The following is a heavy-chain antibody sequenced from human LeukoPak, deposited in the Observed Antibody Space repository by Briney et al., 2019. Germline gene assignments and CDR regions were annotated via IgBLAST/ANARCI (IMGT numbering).Heavy chain of an antibody. V-gene: IGHV3-7*05. Sequence: GGSLRLSCATSGFTFSNYWMIWVRQAPGKGLEWVGNIKQDGSEKRYADSVRGRFSISRDNAQTSLYLQMNSLRAEDTAVYYCARASDPWLQLTWGQGTLVTVSS. D-gene: IGHD5-24*01. J-gene: IGHJ5*02. CDR3: ARASDPWLQLT. CDR1: GFTFSNYW. CDR2: IKQDGSEK.